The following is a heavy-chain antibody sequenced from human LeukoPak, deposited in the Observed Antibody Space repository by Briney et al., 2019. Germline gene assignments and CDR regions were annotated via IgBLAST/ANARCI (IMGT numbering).Heavy chain of an antibody. CDR3: ARRIRIAAAGTGRYDY. D-gene: IGHD6-13*01. CDR2: INHSGST. CDR1: GFTFSSYW. Sequence: GSLRLSCAASGFTFSSYWMSWVRQAPGKGLEWIGEINHSGSTNYNPSLKSRVTISVDTSKNQFSLKLSSVTAADTAVYYCARRIRIAAAGTGRYDYWGQGTLVTVSS. V-gene: IGHV4-34*01. J-gene: IGHJ4*02.